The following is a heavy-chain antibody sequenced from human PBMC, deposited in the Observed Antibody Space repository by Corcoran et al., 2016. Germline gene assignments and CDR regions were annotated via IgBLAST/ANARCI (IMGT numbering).Heavy chain of an antibody. V-gene: IGHV4-34*01. Sequence: QVQLQQWGAGLLKPSETLSLTCAVYGGSFSGYYWSWIRQPPGKGLEWIGEINHSGSTNYNPSLKSRVTISVDTSKNQFSLKLSSVTAADTAVYYCARGPTYYYESSGYSPFDYWGQGTLVTVSS. D-gene: IGHD3-22*01. CDR2: INHSGST. CDR1: GGSFSGYY. J-gene: IGHJ4*02. CDR3: ARGPTYYYESSGYSPFDY.